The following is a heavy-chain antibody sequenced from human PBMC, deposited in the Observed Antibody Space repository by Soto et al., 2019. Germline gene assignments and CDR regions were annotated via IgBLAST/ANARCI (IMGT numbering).Heavy chain of an antibody. Sequence: QVQLVQSGAEVKKPGSSVRVSCKASGTIFSSYTISWVRQAPGQGLEWMGRIIPILGETNSAQKFQDRVTLTADKSTNTAYMELNSLRLEDTAVYYCARGLGGRMDDWGQGTRVTVSS. V-gene: IGHV1-69*08. J-gene: IGHJ6*02. D-gene: IGHD3-16*01. CDR3: ARGLGGRMDD. CDR2: IIPILGET. CDR1: GTIFSSYT.